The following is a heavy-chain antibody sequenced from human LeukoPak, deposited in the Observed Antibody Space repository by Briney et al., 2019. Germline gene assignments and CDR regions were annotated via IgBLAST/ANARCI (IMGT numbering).Heavy chain of an antibody. Sequence: PGGSLRLSCAASGFTFSSFAMSWVRQAPGKGLEWVSSISGSGESTYYADYVKGRFTVSRDNFKNTLNLQLNSLRAEDTAVYYCAKDAIGQYRPYYFDCWGQGTLVIVSS. CDR3: AKDAIGQYRPYYFDC. V-gene: IGHV3-23*01. CDR1: GFTFSSFA. J-gene: IGHJ4*02. D-gene: IGHD3-16*02. CDR2: ISGSGEST.